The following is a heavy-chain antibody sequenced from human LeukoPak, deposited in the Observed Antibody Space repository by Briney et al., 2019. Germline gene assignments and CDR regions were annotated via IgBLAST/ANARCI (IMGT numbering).Heavy chain of an antibody. CDR1: GFTFSTYG. D-gene: IGHD2-15*01. CDR2: IWYDGSKK. CDR3: ARVPHCSGGSCYSLLRYYYYGMDV. J-gene: IGHJ6*02. V-gene: IGHV3-33*01. Sequence: PGGSLRLSCAASGFTFSTYGMHWVRQAPGKGLEWVAVIWYDGSKKYHADSVKGRFTISRDNSKNTLYLQMNSLRAEDTAVYYYARVPHCSGGSCYSLLRYYYYGMDVWGQGTTVTVSS.